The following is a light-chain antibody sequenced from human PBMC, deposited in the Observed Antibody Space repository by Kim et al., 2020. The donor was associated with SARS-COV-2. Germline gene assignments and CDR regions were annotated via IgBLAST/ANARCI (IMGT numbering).Light chain of an antibody. V-gene: IGLV2-14*01. J-gene: IGLJ1*01. CDR1: SSDVGGYNY. CDR3: SSYTSSSTSYV. CDR2: DVS. Sequence: QSALTQPASVSGSPGQSITISCTGTSSDVGGYNYVSWYQQHPGKAPKLMIYDVSKRPSGVSNRFSGSKSGNTASLTISGLQAEDEADYYCSSYTSSSTSYVFGPGTKVTVL.